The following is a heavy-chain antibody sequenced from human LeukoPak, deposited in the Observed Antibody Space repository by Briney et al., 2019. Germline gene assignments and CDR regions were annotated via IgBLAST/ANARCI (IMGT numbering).Heavy chain of an antibody. Sequence: AGGSLRLSCAASRFTLSRNGMHSVRQAPGTGLEWVAVILPDGSDKYYADSVKGRFTISRDNAKNSLYLQMNSLRAEDTAVYYCARIVGRSSAACLDYWGQGTLVTVSS. CDR1: RFTLSRNG. CDR2: ILPDGSDK. J-gene: IGHJ4*02. CDR3: ARIVGRSSAACLDY. V-gene: IGHV3-33*01. D-gene: IGHD2-21*01.